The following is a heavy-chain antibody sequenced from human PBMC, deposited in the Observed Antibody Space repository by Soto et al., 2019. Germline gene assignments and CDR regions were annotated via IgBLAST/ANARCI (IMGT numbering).Heavy chain of an antibody. D-gene: IGHD3-10*01. J-gene: IGHJ4*02. CDR2: IDPSDSYT. CDR3: ARGAITMVRGFIYYFDY. V-gene: IGHV5-10-1*01. Sequence: SRVSKKNGKGLEWMGRIDPSDSYTNYSPSFQGHVTISADKSISTAYLQWSSLKASDTAMYYCARGAITMVRGFIYYFDYRGQGTLVTVTS.